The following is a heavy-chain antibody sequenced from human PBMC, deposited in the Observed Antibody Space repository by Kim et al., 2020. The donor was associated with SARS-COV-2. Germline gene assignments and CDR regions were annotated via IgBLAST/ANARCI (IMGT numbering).Heavy chain of an antibody. CDR1: GFTFSSYW. J-gene: IGHJ3*02. D-gene: IGHD3-16*01. Sequence: GGSLRLSCAASGFTFSSYWMSWVRQAPGKGLEWVANIKQDGSEKYYVDSVKGRFTISRDNAKNSLYLQMNSLRAEDTAVYYCARDSSYDYVWGSYNNDAFDIWGQGTMVTVSS. CDR2: IKQDGSEK. V-gene: IGHV3-7*01. CDR3: ARDSSYDYVWGSYNNDAFDI.